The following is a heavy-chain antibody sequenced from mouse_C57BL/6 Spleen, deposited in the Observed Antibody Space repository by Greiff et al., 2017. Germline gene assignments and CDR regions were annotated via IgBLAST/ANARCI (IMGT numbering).Heavy chain of an antibody. D-gene: IGHD1-1*01. CDR3: AKIITTVVAEAMDY. J-gene: IGHJ4*01. Sequence: VMLVESGPGLVAPSQSLSITCTVSGFSLTSYGVSWVRQPPGKGLEWLGVIWGDGSTNYHSALISRLSISKDNSKSQVFLKLNSLQTDDTATYYCAKIITTVVAEAMDYWGQGTSGTVSS. CDR2: IWGDGST. V-gene: IGHV2-3*01. CDR1: GFSLTSYG.